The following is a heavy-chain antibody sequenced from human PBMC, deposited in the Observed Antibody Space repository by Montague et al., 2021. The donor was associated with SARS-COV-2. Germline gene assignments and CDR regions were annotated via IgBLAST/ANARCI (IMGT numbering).Heavy chain of an antibody. Sequence: SETLSLTCTVSGGSISSSSYYWGWIRQPPGKGLEWIGCIYYSGSTYSNPSLKSRVTISVDTSKNQFSLKLSSVTAADTAVYYCARRVGQWLPRYQYYFDYWGQGTLVTVSS. CDR3: ARRVGQWLPRYQYYFDY. V-gene: IGHV4-39*01. CDR2: IYYSGST. CDR1: GGSISSSSYY. D-gene: IGHD6-19*01. J-gene: IGHJ4*02.